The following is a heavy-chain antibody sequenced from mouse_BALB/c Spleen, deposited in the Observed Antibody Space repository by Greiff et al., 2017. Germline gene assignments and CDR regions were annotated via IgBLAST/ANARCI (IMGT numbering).Heavy chain of an antibody. CDR3: ARKGGYYYAMDY. CDR2: ISSGSSTI. CDR1: GFTFSSFG. V-gene: IGHV5-17*02. Sequence: EVHLVESGGGLVQPGGSRKLSCAASGFTFSSFGMHWVRQAPEKGLEWVAYISSGSSTIYYADTVKGRFTISRDNPKNTLFLQMTSLRSEDTAMYYGARKGGYYYAMDYWGQGTSVTVSS. J-gene: IGHJ4*01.